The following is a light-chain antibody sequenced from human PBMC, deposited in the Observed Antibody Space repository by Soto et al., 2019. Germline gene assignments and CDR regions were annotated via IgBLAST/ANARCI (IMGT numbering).Light chain of an antibody. V-gene: IGLV2-14*01. Sequence: QSALTQPASVSGSPGQSITLSCTGTSSDVGGYNYVSWYQQHPGKAPKLMIYEVSNRPSGVSNRFFGSKSGNTASLTISGLQTEDEADYYCSSFTSINTWVFGGGTKVTVL. CDR3: SSFTSINTWV. J-gene: IGLJ3*02. CDR1: SSDVGGYNY. CDR2: EVS.